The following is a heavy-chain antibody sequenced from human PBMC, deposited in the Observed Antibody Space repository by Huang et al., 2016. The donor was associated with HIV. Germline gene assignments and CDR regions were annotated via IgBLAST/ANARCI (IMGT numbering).Heavy chain of an antibody. Sequence: QVKLQQWGAGLLRPSETLSLTCAVYGGSFSGYYGTWIRQPPGKGLEWIGEINHSESTNYNPSLKSRVTISVDTSRNQFSLTWTSVTAADTAVYYCARGQGGYYYYYMDVWGKGTTVTVSS. CDR1: GGSFSGYY. CDR2: INHSEST. J-gene: IGHJ6*03. V-gene: IGHV4-34*01. CDR3: ARGQGGYYYYYMDV.